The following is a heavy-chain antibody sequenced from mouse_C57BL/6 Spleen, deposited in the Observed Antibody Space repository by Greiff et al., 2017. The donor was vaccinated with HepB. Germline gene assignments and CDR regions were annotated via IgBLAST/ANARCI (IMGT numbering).Heavy chain of an antibody. D-gene: IGHD4-1*01. Sequence: EVQLQQSGPELVKPGASVKISCKASGYTFTDYYMNWVKQSHGKSLEWIGDINPNNGGTSYNQKFTGKATLTVDKSSSTAYMELRSLTSEDSAVYYCARGTGTGYFDYWGQGTTLTVSS. CDR1: GYTFTDYY. CDR3: ARGTGTGYFDY. J-gene: IGHJ2*01. V-gene: IGHV1-26*01. CDR2: INPNNGGT.